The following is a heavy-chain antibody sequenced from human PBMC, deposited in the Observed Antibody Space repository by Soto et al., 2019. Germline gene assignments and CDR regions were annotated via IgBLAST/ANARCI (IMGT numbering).Heavy chain of an antibody. CDR3: ARTVVVAATSDAFDI. V-gene: IGHV4-31*03. CDR2: IYYSGST. CDR1: GGSISSGGYY. J-gene: IGHJ3*02. Sequence: QVQLQESGPGLVKPSQTLSLTCTVSGGSISSGGYYWSWNRQHPGKGLEWIGYIYYSGSTYYNPSLKSRVTISVDTSKNQFSLKLSSVTAADTAVYYCARTVVVAATSDAFDIWGQGTMVTVSS. D-gene: IGHD2-15*01.